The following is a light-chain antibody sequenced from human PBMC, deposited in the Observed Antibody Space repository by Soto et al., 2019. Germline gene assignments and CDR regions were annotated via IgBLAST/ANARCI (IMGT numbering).Light chain of an antibody. V-gene: IGKV1-39*01. CDR2: AAS. CDR3: QQSYSTPIT. CDR1: QSISGY. Sequence: DIQMTQYPSSLSASVGDRVAITCRASQSISGYLNWYQQKPGKAPKVLIYAASNLQSGVPSRFSGSGSGTDFTLTISSLQPEDFATYYCQQSYSTPITSGQGTRLEIK. J-gene: IGKJ5*01.